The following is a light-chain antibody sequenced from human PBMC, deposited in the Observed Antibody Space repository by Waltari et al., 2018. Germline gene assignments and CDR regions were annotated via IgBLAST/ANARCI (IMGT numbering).Light chain of an antibody. CDR2: ATY. J-gene: IGKJ3*01. Sequence: EIVMTQSPVMLSVSPGERVTLPCRASQSVSSNLAWYQQRPGQATRLRIYATYTGATGGPARFSGSGSGTEFSLTISSMQSEDLAVYYCQQYNIGATFGPVTKVYIK. CDR3: QQYNIGAT. V-gene: IGKV3-15*01. CDR1: QSVSSN.